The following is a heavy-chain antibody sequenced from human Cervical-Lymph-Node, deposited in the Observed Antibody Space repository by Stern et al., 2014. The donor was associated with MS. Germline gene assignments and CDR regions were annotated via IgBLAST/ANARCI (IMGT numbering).Heavy chain of an antibody. J-gene: IGHJ4*02. Sequence: QVQLQESGPGLVKPSGTLSLTCAVSGGSISSSNWWSWVRQPPGKGLEWIGEFYHSRSTNYNPSLKSRVTISVDKSKNQFSLKLSSVTAADTAVYYCATVSGYYYPYYFDYWGQGTLVTVSS. CDR2: FYHSRST. V-gene: IGHV4-4*02. D-gene: IGHD3-22*01. CDR1: GGSISSSNW. CDR3: ATVSGYYYPYYFDY.